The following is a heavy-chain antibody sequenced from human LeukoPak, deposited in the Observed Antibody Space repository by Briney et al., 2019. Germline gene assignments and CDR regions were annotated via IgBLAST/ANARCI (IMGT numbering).Heavy chain of an antibody. Sequence: ASVKVSCKASGYTFSDYYMHWVRQAPGQGLEWMGFINLNSGTKYAQKFQGRVTMTRDTSSSTAYMELSRLRSDDTAVYYCARERESSSYSSLDPWGQGTLITVSS. CDR3: ARERESSSYSSLDP. V-gene: IGHV1-2*02. CDR2: INLNSGT. J-gene: IGHJ5*02. CDR1: GYTFSDYY. D-gene: IGHD3-22*01.